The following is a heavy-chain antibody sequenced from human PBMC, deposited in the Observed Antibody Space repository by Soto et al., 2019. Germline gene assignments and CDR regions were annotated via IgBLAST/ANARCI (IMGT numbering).Heavy chain of an antibody. CDR3: ARRPTFGQNIRDSGMDV. D-gene: IGHD3-16*01. V-gene: IGHV5-51*01. CDR1: GYSFTSYW. J-gene: IGHJ6*02. CDR2: IYPGDSDT. Sequence: GESLKISCKGSGYSFTSYWIGWVRQMPGKGLEWMGIIYPGDSDTRYSPSFQGQVTISADKSISTAYLQWSSLKASDTAMYYCARRPTFGQNIRDSGMDVWGQGTTVTVSS.